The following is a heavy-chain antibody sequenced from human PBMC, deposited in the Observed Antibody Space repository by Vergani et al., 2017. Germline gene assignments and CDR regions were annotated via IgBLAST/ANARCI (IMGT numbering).Heavy chain of an antibody. J-gene: IGHJ5*02. CDR2: ISSSSSYT. V-gene: IGHV3-11*05. D-gene: IGHD3-22*01. CDR1: GFTFSDYY. Sequence: VQLVESGGGLVKPGGSLRLSCAASGFTFSDYYMSWIRQAPGKGLEWVSYISSSSSYTTYADSVKGRFTISRDNAKNSLYLQMNSLRAEDTAVYYCARDVDSDYDSSGYYPRWFDPWGQGTLVTVSS. CDR3: ARDVDSDYDSSGYYPRWFDP.